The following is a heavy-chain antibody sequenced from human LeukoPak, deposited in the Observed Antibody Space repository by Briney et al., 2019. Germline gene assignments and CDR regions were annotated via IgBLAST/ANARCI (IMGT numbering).Heavy chain of an antibody. CDR1: GGSVSSGSYY. Sequence: SETLSLTCTVSGGSVSSGSYYWSWIRQPPGTGLEWIGYIYYSESTNYNPSLKSRVTISVDTSKNQFSLKLSSVTAADTAVYYCARGAVALKENWFGPWGQGTLVTVSS. V-gene: IGHV4-61*01. D-gene: IGHD6-19*01. CDR2: IYYSEST. CDR3: ARGAVALKENWFGP. J-gene: IGHJ5*02.